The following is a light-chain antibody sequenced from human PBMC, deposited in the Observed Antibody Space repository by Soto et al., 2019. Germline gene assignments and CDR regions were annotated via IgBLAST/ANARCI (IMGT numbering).Light chain of an antibody. Sequence: QPVLTQPASVSGSPGQSITISCTGTSNDLGSYDLVSWYQQHPGKAPKLMIYEVSRRPSGVSNRFSGSKSGNTASLTISGLQAEDEADYYCCSYAGGNTLVFGGGTKLTVL. CDR2: EVS. J-gene: IGLJ2*01. CDR3: CSYAGGNTLV. CDR1: SNDLGSYDL. V-gene: IGLV2-23*02.